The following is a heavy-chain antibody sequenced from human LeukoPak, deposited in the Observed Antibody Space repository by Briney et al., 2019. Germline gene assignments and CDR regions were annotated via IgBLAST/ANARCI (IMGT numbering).Heavy chain of an antibody. D-gene: IGHD3-10*01. CDR3: AKGSHYSHFDY. Sequence: GGSLRLSCAASGFTFYTSAMTWVRQAPGKGLEWVSTISGFGGSTFYADSVKGRFTISRDNARNTLYLQMNSLRAEDTAVYFCAKGSHYSHFDYWGQGTLVTVSS. J-gene: IGHJ4*02. CDR2: ISGFGGST. V-gene: IGHV3-23*01. CDR1: GFTFYTSA.